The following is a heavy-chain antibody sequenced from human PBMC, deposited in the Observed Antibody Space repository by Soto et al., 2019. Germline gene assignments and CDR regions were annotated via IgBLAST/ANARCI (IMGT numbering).Heavy chain of an antibody. J-gene: IGHJ4*02. V-gene: IGHV4-4*02. Sequence: QVHLQESGPGLVKPSGTLSLTCVVSGGSVSAEYWWSWVRQPPGKGLEWIGEIYHGGSTNYNPSLKNRVTISMDKSDNQFSLKLNSVTAADTGVYYCARNPFDYWGQGAQVTVSS. CDR2: IYHGGST. CDR1: GGSVSAEYW. CDR3: ARNPFDY.